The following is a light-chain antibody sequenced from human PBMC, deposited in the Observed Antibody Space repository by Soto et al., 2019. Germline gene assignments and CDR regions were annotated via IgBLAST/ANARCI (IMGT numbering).Light chain of an antibody. CDR3: QKYNSPPRT. CDR2: AAS. Sequence: DIQMTQSPSSLSASIGDRVTITCRASQGINNFLAWYQQKPGEAPKLLLYAASILCSGVPARFSGSGSGTDFTLTISSLQPEDVATYYCQKYNSPPRTFGQGTRV. J-gene: IGKJ1*01. CDR1: QGINNF. V-gene: IGKV1-27*01.